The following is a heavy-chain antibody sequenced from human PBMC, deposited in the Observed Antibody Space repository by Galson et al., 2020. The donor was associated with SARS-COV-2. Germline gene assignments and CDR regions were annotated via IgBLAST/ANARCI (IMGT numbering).Heavy chain of an antibody. V-gene: IGHV2-5*01. CDR2: IYWNDDK. CDR3: AHSGHVGTCTIFGVVITPWFDP. J-gene: IGHJ5*02. Sequence: SGPTLVKPTQTLTLTCTFSGFSLSTSGVGVGWIRQPPGKALEWLALIYWNDDKRYSPSLKSRLTITKDTSKNQVVLTMTNMDPVDTATYYCAHSGHVGTCTIFGVVITPWFDPWGQGTLVTVSS. D-gene: IGHD3-3*01. CDR1: GFSLSTSGVG.